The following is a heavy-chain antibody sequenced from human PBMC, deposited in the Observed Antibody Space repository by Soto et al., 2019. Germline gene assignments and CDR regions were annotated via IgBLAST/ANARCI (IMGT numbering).Heavy chain of an antibody. D-gene: IGHD6-13*01. Sequence: SVKVSCKASGGTFSSYAISWVRQAPGQGLEWMGGIIPIFGTANYAQKFQGRVTITADESTSTAYMELSSLRSEDTAVYYCARSIASAGYYYYYGMDVWGQGTTVTVS. V-gene: IGHV1-69*13. CDR1: GGTFSSYA. CDR3: ARSIASAGYYYYYGMDV. CDR2: IIPIFGTA. J-gene: IGHJ6*02.